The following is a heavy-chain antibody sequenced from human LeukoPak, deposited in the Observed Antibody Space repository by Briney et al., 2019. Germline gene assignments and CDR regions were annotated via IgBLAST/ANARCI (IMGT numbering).Heavy chain of an antibody. V-gene: IGHV4-59*05. CDR2: IHYTGST. J-gene: IGHJ5*02. Sequence: PGGSLRLSCAASGFTFSRYEMNWVRQPPGKGLEWTGSIHYTGSTFYNPSLKGRVTISVDTSKHQFSLNLSSVTAADTAVYYCAAIIAVAGIPLVDPWGQGTLVTVSS. CDR1: GFTFSRYE. CDR3: AAIIAVAGIPLVDP. D-gene: IGHD6-19*01.